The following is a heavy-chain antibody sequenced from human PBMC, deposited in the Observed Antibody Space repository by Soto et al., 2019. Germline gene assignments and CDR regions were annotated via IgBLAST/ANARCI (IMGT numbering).Heavy chain of an antibody. CDR3: AHTEGVVVAATGAGDAFDI. J-gene: IGHJ3*02. V-gene: IGHV2-5*02. CDR2: IYWDDDK. Sequence: QITLKESGPTLVKPTQTLTLTCTFSGFSLSTSGVGVGWIRQPPGKALEWLALIYWDDDKRYSPSLKSRLTITKHTSKNQVVLTMTNMDPVDTATYYWAHTEGVVVAATGAGDAFDIWGQGTMVTVSS. CDR1: GFSLSTSGVG. D-gene: IGHD2-15*01.